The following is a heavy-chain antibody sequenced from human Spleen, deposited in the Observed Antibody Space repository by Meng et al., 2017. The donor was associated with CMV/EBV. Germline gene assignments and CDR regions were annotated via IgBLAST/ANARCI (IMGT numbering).Heavy chain of an antibody. CDR3: ARVGSSTSRRYYYYGMDV. D-gene: IGHD6-13*01. CDR2: IYSGGST. CDR1: GFTVSSNY. J-gene: IGHJ6*02. V-gene: IGHV3-53*01. Sequence: GGSLRLSCAASGFTVSSNYMSWVRQAPGKGLEWASVIYSGGSTYYADSVKGRFTISRDNSKNTLYLQMNSLRAEDTAVYYCARVGSSTSRRYYYYGMDVWGQGTTVTVSS.